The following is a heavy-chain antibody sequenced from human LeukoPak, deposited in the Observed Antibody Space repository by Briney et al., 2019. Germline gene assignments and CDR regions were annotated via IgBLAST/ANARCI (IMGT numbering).Heavy chain of an antibody. V-gene: IGHV4-31*03. D-gene: IGHD6-6*01. J-gene: IGHJ6*03. CDR1: GGSISSAGYY. Sequence: SQTLSLTCTVSGGSISSAGYYWSWIRQHPGKGLEWIGYIYYSGSTYYNPSLMSRVTISVDTSKKQFSLKLSSVTAADTAVYCCARDSKGLYSSSSSDYYMDVWGKGTTVTVSS. CDR3: ARDSKGLYSSSSSDYYMDV. CDR2: IYYSGST.